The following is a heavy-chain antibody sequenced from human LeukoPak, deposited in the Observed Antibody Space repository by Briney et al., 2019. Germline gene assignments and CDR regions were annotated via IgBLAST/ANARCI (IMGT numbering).Heavy chain of an antibody. D-gene: IGHD2-15*01. J-gene: IGHJ4*02. V-gene: IGHV1-2*02. Sequence: ASVKVSCKASGYTFTSYGISWVRQAPGQGLEWMGWINPNSGGTNYAQKFQGRVTMTRDTSISTAYMELSRLRSDDTAVYYCARRAGVVVVAASDYWGQGTPVTVSS. CDR3: ARRAGVVVVAASDY. CDR2: INPNSGGT. CDR1: GYTFTSYG.